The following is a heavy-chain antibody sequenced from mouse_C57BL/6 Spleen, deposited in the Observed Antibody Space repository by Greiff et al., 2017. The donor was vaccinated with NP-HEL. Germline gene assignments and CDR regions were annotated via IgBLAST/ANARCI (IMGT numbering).Heavy chain of an antibody. CDR2: IDPNSGGT. V-gene: IGHV1-72*01. Sequence: QVQLQQSGAELVKPGASVKLSCKASGYTFTSYWMHWVKQRPGRGLEWIGRIDPNSGGTKYNEKFKSKATLTVDKPSSTAYMQLSSLTSEDSAVYYCAREGTVVARDYYAMDYWGQGTSVTVSS. CDR3: AREGTVVARDYYAMDY. CDR1: GYTFTSYW. D-gene: IGHD1-1*01. J-gene: IGHJ4*01.